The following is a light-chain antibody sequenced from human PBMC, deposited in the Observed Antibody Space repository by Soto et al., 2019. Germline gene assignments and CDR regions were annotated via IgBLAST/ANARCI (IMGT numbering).Light chain of an antibody. J-gene: IGLJ3*02. Sequence: QSVLTQPPSVSGAPGQRVTISCTGSSSNIGAGYDVHWYQQLPGTAPKFLIYGNSNRPSVVPDRFSGSKSGTSASLAITGLQAEDEADYYCQSYDISLRGWVFGGGTKLTVL. CDR2: GNS. V-gene: IGLV1-40*01. CDR3: QSYDISLRGWV. CDR1: SSNIGAGYD.